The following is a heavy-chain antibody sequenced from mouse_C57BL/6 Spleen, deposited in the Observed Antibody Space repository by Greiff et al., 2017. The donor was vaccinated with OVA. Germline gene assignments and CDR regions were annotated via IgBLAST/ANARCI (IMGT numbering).Heavy chain of an antibody. CDR2: IHPNSGST. CDR3: ARDWGVAY. V-gene: IGHV1-64*01. CDR1: GYTFTSYW. D-gene: IGHD4-1*01. J-gene: IGHJ3*01. Sequence: QVQLQQPGAELVKPGASVKLSCKASGYTFTSYWMHWVKQRPGQGLEWIGMIHPNSGSTNYTEKFKSKATLTVDKSSSTADRQLSSLASEDSAVYYWARDWGVAYWGQGTLVTVSA.